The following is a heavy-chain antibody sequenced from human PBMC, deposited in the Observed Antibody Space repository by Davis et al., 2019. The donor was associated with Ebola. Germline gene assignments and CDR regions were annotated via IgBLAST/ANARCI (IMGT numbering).Heavy chain of an antibody. D-gene: IGHD6-19*01. J-gene: IGHJ4*02. Sequence: GESLKISCAASGFTFSSYWMHWVRQAPGKGLEWVSGINWNGGSTGYADSVKGRFTISRDNAKNSLYLQMNSLRAEDTALYYCARASSGWALDYWGQGTLVTVSS. V-gene: IGHV3-20*04. CDR3: ARASSGWALDY. CDR2: INWNGGST. CDR1: GFTFSSYW.